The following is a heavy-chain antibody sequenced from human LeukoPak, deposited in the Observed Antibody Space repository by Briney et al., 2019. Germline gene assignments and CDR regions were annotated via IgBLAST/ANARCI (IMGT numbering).Heavy chain of an antibody. V-gene: IGHV1-69*13. J-gene: IGHJ6*02. D-gene: IGHD3-10*01. CDR2: IIPIFGTA. CDR3: ARDQASMVRGVYGIDV. Sequence: ASVKVSCKASGGTFSSYAISWVRQAPGQGLEWMGGIIPIFGTANYAQKFQGRVTITADESTSTAYMELSSLRSEDTAVYYCARDQASMVRGVYGIDVWDQGTTVTVSS. CDR1: GGTFSSYA.